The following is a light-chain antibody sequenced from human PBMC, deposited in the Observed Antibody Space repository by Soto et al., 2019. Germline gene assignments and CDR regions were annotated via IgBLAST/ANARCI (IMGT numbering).Light chain of an antibody. J-gene: IGKJ1*01. V-gene: IGKV3-20*01. CDR3: QHYGRAPWT. CDR2: GAS. Sequence: EIVLTQSPGTLSLSPGERATLSCRASQTITSTYVAWVQQKPGQTPRVLFYGASSRATGISDRFSARGSGTDFTLTISRLEPEDFAVYYCQHYGRAPWTFGQGTKVDIK. CDR1: QTITSTY.